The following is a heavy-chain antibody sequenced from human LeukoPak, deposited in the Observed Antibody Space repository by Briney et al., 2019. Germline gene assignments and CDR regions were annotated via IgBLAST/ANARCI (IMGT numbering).Heavy chain of an antibody. CDR1: GGSISSGDYY. Sequence: PSQTLSLTCTVSGGSISSGDYYWSWIRQPPGKGLEWIGYIYYSGSTYHNPSLKSRVTISVDTSKNQFSLKLSSVTAADTAVYYCARSPDPLAAFDIWGQGTMVTVSS. J-gene: IGHJ3*02. V-gene: IGHV4-30-4*01. CDR2: IYYSGST. CDR3: ARSPDPLAAFDI.